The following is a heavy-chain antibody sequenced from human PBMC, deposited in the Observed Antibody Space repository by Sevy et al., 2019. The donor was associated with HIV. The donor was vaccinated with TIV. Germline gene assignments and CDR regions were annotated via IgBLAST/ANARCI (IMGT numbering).Heavy chain of an antibody. J-gene: IGHJ4*02. CDR2: IWYDGSDK. CDR1: GFTFSSYG. V-gene: IGHV3-30*02. D-gene: IGHD3-9*01. CDR3: ASDILTGSDY. Sequence: GGSLRLSCAASGFTFSSYGMHWVRQAPGKGLEWVAFIWYDGSDKYYADSVKGGFAISRDNSKNTLYLQMNTLRIEDTAVYYCASDILTGSDYWGQGTLVTVSS.